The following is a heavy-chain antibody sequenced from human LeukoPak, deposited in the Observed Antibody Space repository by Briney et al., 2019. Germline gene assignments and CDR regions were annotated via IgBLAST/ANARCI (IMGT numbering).Heavy chain of an antibody. Sequence: SSVKVSCKASGGTFISYAISWVRQAPGQGLEWMGRIIPIIGTANYAQKFQGRVTITTDESTSTAYMELSSLRSEDTAVYYCATYYYDSSGYSFDYWGQGTLVTVSS. CDR3: ATYYYDSSGYSFDY. CDR1: GGTFISYA. CDR2: IIPIIGTA. J-gene: IGHJ4*02. D-gene: IGHD3-22*01. V-gene: IGHV1-69*05.